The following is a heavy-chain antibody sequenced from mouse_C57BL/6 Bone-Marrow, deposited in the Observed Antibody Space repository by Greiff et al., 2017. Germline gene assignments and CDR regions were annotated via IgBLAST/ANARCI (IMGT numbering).Heavy chain of an antibody. CDR1: GYTFTSYD. V-gene: IGHV1-85*01. J-gene: IGHJ4*01. D-gene: IGHD4-1*01. CDR3: ARLGRYAMDY. CDR2: IYPRDGST. Sequence: VHLVESGPELVKPGASVKLSCKASGYTFTSYDINWVKQRPGQGLEWIGWIYPRDGSTKYNEKFKGKATLTVDTSSSTAYMELHSLTSEDSAVYFCARLGRYAMDYWGQGTSVTVSS.